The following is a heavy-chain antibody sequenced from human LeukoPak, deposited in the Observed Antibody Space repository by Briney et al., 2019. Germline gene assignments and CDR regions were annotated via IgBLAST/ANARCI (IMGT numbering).Heavy chain of an antibody. Sequence: ASVKVSCKASGYTFTSYDINWVRQATGQGLEWMGWMNPNSGNTGYAQKFQGRVTITRNTSISTAYMELSSLRSEDTAVYYCARALRRVRGVIGFDWFDPWGQGTLVTVSS. J-gene: IGHJ5*02. CDR1: GYTFTSYD. V-gene: IGHV1-8*03. D-gene: IGHD3-10*01. CDR3: ARALRRVRGVIGFDWFDP. CDR2: MNPNSGNT.